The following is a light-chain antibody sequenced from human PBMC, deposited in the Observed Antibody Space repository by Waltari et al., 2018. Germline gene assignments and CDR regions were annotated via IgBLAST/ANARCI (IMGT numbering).Light chain of an antibody. CDR1: NIGSKS. CDR2: YDS. V-gene: IGLV3-21*04. J-gene: IGLJ3*02. CDR3: QVWDDVTDSGV. Sequence: YVLTQPPPVSVDPGKTARLTCGGDNIGSKSVNWYQQKPGQAPVLVIFYDSDRPSEIPERFSGSNSGNTATLTISWVEAGDEADYHCQVWDDVTDSGVFGGGTKLTVL.